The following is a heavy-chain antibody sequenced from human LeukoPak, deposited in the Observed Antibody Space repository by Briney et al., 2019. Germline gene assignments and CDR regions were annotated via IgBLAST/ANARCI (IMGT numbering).Heavy chain of an antibody. CDR1: GFAFSSYA. CDR2: ISRRDGYT. V-gene: IGHV3-23*01. J-gene: IGHJ4*02. CDR3: ANDYRSGSFHDF. Sequence: PGGSLRLSCAASGFAFSSYAMSWVRQPPGKGLEWVSVISRRDGYTYYADSVKGRFTISRDNSKNTLYLQMNTLRAEDTAVYYCANDYRSGSFHDFWGQGTLVTVSS. D-gene: IGHD3-10*01.